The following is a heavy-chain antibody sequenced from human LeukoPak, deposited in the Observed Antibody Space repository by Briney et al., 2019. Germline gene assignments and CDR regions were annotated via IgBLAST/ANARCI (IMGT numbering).Heavy chain of an antibody. D-gene: IGHD1-26*01. V-gene: IGHV3-30*04. Sequence: QSGGSLRLSCAASGFTFSSYAMHWVRQAPGKGLEWVAVISYDGSNKYYADSVKGRFTISRDNSKNTLYLQMNSLRAEDTAVYYCAKVNVKWELFSAFDYWGQGTRSPSPQ. CDR2: ISYDGSNK. J-gene: IGHJ4*02. CDR3: AKVNVKWELFSAFDY. CDR1: GFTFSSYA.